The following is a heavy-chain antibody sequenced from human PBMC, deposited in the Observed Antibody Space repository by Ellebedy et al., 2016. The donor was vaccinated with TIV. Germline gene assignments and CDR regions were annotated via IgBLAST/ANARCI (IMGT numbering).Heavy chain of an antibody. V-gene: IGHV3-30*18. D-gene: IGHD2-2*01. J-gene: IGHJ4*02. CDR3: AKEKRYCSSANCPLGY. CDR1: GFTFKSYD. Sequence: GESLKISXAASGFTFKSYDMHWVRQVPGKGLEWVAVISSGGGRKHYADSVKGRFTISRDNSKNTRFLQMNSLRPEDAAVFYCAKEKRYCSSANCPLGYWGQGNLVTVSS. CDR2: ISSGGGRK.